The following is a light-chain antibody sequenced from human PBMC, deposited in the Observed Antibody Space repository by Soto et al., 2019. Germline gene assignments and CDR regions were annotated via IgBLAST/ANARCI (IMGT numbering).Light chain of an antibody. Sequence: EIVMTQSPVTLSVSPGERATLSCRASQSVSSDLAWYQQKPGQAPRLLIYGAFNRATGVPARFSGSGSGTEFTLTISSRQSEDFAVYYCQQYNNRPPITFGQGTRL. V-gene: IGKV3-15*01. J-gene: IGKJ5*01. CDR3: QQYNNRPPIT. CDR2: GAF. CDR1: QSVSSD.